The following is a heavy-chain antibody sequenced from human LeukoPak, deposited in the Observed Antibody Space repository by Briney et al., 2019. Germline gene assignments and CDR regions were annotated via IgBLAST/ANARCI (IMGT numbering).Heavy chain of an antibody. Sequence: GVSLRLSCAASGVIFSSYWMHWVRQVPGKGLVGVSRIKSDGSSTSYADSVKGRFTISRDNAKNMLYLQMNSLRAEDTAVYYCARGWAGGIEYWGQGPLVPVSS. CDR2: IKSDGSST. V-gene: IGHV3-74*01. CDR3: ARGWAGGIEY. J-gene: IGHJ4*02. CDR1: GVIFSSYW. D-gene: IGHD3-10*01.